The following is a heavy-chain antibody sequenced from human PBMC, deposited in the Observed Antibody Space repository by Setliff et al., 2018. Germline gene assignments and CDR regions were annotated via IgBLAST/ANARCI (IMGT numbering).Heavy chain of an antibody. CDR3: ARLSWDGLRYHGLDV. Sequence: PSETLSLTCNVSGVSISNYYWSWIRQPPGKGLECIGHIQKSGGTNYNPSLKSRVTISVDTSTNQFSLKLRSVTAADTAVYYCARLSWDGLRYHGLDVWGQGTTVTVSS. CDR1: GVSISNYY. CDR2: IQKSGGT. J-gene: IGHJ6*02. D-gene: IGHD3-10*01. V-gene: IGHV4-59*01.